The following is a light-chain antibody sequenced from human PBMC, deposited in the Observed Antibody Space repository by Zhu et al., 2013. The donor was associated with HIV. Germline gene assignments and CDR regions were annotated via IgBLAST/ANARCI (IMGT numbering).Light chain of an antibody. J-gene: IGKJ4*01. CDR3: QQYGTSLIT. V-gene: IGKV3-20*01. CDR2: GSS. CDR1: QGVAIDS. Sequence: DIVLTQSPGTLSLSPGDRATLSCRASQGVAIDSLAWYQQKPGQPPRLLLYGSSSRAPGIPERFSGSGSGTDFTLTITGLEPEDFAVYYCQQYGTSLITFGG.